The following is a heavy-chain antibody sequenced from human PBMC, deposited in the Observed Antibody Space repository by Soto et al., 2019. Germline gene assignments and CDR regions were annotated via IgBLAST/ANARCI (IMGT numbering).Heavy chain of an antibody. V-gene: IGHV3-21*01. CDR2: ISSSSSYI. Sequence: PGGSLRLSCAASGFTFSSYSMNWVRQAPGKGLEWVSSISSSSSYIYYADSVEGRFTISRDNAKNSLYLQMNSLRAEDTAVYYCVRDVPGSRYCSSTSCPQDIRGQGTMVTVSS. CDR1: GFTFSSYS. D-gene: IGHD2-2*01. J-gene: IGHJ3*02. CDR3: VRDVPGSRYCSSTSCPQDI.